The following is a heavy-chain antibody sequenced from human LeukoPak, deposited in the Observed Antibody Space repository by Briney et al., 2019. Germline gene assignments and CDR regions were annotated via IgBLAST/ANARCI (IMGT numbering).Heavy chain of an antibody. D-gene: IGHD5-18*01. CDR1: GYTLTELS. J-gene: IGHJ3*02. V-gene: IGHV1-24*01. CDR2: FDPEDGET. Sequence: ASVKVSCKVSGYTLTELSMHWVRQAPGKGLEWMGGFDPEDGETIYAQKFQGRVTMTEDTSTGTAYMELSSLRSEDTAVYYCATGTSIQPDHLGDAFDIWGQGTMVTVSS. CDR3: ATGTSIQPDHLGDAFDI.